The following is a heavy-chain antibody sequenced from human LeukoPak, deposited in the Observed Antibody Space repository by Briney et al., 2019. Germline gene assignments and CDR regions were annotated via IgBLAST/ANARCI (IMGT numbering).Heavy chain of an antibody. Sequence: PGRSLRLSCAASGFTFSSYAMHWVRQAPGKGLEWVAVISYDGSNKYYADSVKGRFTITRDNAKNSQFLQMNSLRDEDTAVYYCARASTITVRPGGYYHYYMDVWGKGTTVTVSS. D-gene: IGHD6-6*01. CDR2: ISYDGSNK. CDR1: GFTFSSYA. CDR3: ARASTITVRPGGYYHYYMDV. V-gene: IGHV3-30*04. J-gene: IGHJ6*03.